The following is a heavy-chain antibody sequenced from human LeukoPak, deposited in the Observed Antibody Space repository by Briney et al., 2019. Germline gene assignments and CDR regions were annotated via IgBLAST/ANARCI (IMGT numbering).Heavy chain of an antibody. Sequence: GGSLRLSCAASGFIFSNYWMHWVRQAPGKGLVWVSRIKTDGSTINYADSVKGRFTISRDNARNSLDLHMSSLGAEDTAVYYCAREGDGSRYYFDYWGQGILVTVSS. D-gene: IGHD2-21*01. J-gene: IGHJ4*02. V-gene: IGHV3-74*01. CDR1: GFIFSNYW. CDR2: IKTDGSTI. CDR3: AREGDGSRYYFDY.